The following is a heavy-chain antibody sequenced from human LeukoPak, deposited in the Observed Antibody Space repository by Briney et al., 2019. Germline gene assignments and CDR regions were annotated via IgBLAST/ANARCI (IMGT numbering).Heavy chain of an antibody. CDR2: ISSSSSYI. D-gene: IGHD6-6*01. CDR3: ARDTGYSSSPPGDV. V-gene: IGHV3-21*01. CDR1: GFTLSSYS. Sequence: GGSLRLSCAASGFTLSSYSMNWVRQAPGKGLEWVSSISSSSSYIYYADSVKGRFTISRDNAKNSLYLQMNSLRAEDTAVYYCARDTGYSSSPPGDVWGKGTTVTVSS. J-gene: IGHJ6*04.